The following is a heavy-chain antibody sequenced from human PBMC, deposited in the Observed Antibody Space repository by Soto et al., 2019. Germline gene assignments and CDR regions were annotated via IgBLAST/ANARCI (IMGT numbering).Heavy chain of an antibody. J-gene: IGHJ3*02. CDR1: GYTFTGYY. Sequence: ASVKVSCKSSGYTFTGYYIHWVRQAPGQGLEWMGSISPNSGVTRYAENFQGRVTMTRDLSTRTAYMDLSSLRSDDTAVYYCARESYGHDGFDMWGQGKMVTVSS. CDR2: ISPNSGVT. D-gene: IGHD3-10*01. CDR3: ARESYGHDGFDM. V-gene: IGHV1-2*02.